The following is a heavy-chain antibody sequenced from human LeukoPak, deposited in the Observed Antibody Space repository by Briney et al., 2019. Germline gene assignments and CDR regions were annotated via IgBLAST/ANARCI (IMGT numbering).Heavy chain of an antibody. CDR1: GYTFTDYA. CDR3: TRDLTISGPIGY. CDR2: IDPHSGGT. D-gene: IGHD3-9*01. J-gene: IGHJ4*02. Sequence: ASVKVSCKASGYTFTDYAIHWVRQAPGQGLEWVGRIDPHSGGTNHAQKFQGRVTLTRDASIGTAYMELRRLRSDDTAFYYCTRDLTISGPIGYWGQETLVTVSS. V-gene: IGHV1-2*06.